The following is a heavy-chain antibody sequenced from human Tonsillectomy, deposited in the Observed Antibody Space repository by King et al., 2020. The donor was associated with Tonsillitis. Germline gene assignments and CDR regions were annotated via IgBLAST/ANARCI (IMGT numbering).Heavy chain of an antibody. J-gene: IGHJ4*02. CDR2: IKPNSCGT. V-gene: IGHV1-2*02. D-gene: IGHD4-17*01. CDR1: GYTFTGYH. CDR3: ARGGWGYGDEIYYFDY. Sequence: QLVQSGAEVKKPGASVKVSCKASGYTFTGYHMHWVRQAPGQGLELMGWIKPNSCGTNYVQKFQGRGTMTWEPSITTAYMGLRRVKSDDTAVYYCARGGWGYGDEIYYFDYWGQGTLVTVSS.